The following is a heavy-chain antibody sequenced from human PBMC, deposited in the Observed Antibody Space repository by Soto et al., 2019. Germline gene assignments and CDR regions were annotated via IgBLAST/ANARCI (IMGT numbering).Heavy chain of an antibody. V-gene: IGHV1-8*01. CDR1: GYTFTSYD. CDR3: ARVDSSSWGYYFDY. Sequence: ASVKVSFKASGYTFTSYDINWVRQATGQGLEWMGWMNPNSGNTGYAQKFQGRVTMTRNTSISTAYMELSSLRSEDTAVYYCARVDSSSWGYYFDYWGQGTLVTVSS. D-gene: IGHD6-6*01. CDR2: MNPNSGNT. J-gene: IGHJ4*02.